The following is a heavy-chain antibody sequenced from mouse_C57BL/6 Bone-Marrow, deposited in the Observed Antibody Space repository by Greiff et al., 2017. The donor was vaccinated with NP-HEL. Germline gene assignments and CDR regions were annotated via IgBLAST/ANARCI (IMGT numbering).Heavy chain of an antibody. J-gene: IGHJ4*01. V-gene: IGHV14-2*01. Sequence: EVKLQESGAELVKPGASVKLSCTASGFNIKDYYMHWVKQRTEQGLEWIGRIDPEDGETKYAPKFQGKATITADTSSNTAYLQLSSLTSEDTAVYYCARNYGSSSGYYAMDYWGQGTSVTVSS. CDR1: GFNIKDYY. CDR3: ARNYGSSSGYYAMDY. D-gene: IGHD1-1*01. CDR2: IDPEDGET.